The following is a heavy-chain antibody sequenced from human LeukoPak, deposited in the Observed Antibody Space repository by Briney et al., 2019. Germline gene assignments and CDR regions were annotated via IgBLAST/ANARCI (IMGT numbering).Heavy chain of an antibody. Sequence: PSETLSLTCTVSGGSVSSAFYYWSWIRRPPGKGLEWVGYIYNSGTTIYNPSLESRVTISADTSKNQFSLKVNSVTAADTAVYYCARSATLRGAIDYWGQGTLVTVSS. CDR1: GGSVSSAFYY. CDR2: IYNSGTT. D-gene: IGHD2-2*01. CDR3: ARSATLRGAIDY. J-gene: IGHJ4*02. V-gene: IGHV4-61*01.